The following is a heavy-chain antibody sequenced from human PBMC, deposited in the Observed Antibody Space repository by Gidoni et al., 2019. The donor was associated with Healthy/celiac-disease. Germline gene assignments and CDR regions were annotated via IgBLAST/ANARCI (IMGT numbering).Heavy chain of an antibody. CDR3: AKDGGAMIVVVLDAFDI. CDR2: ISGSGGST. D-gene: IGHD3-22*01. CDR1: GFTFSSYA. Sequence: EVQLLESGGGLVQPGGSLRLSCAASGFTFSSYAMSWVRQAPGKGLEWVSAISGSGGSTYYADSVKGRFTISRDNSKNTLYLQMNSLRAEDTAVYYCAKDGGAMIVVVLDAFDIWGQGTMVTVSS. J-gene: IGHJ3*02. V-gene: IGHV3-23*01.